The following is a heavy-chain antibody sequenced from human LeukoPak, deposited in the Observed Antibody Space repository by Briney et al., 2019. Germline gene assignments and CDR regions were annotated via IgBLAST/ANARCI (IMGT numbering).Heavy chain of an antibody. J-gene: IGHJ6*03. CDR2: ISGYNGNT. V-gene: IGHV1-18*01. CDR1: GYTFNSYG. D-gene: IGHD5-18*01. Sequence: ASVKVSCKASGYTFNSYGISWVRQAPGQGLEWMGWISGYNGNTNYAQKLQGRVTMTTDTSTSTAYMELRSLRSDDTAVYYCARLVSTHVDTAMVRVYYYYYMDVWGKGTTVTVSS. CDR3: ARLVSTHVDTAMVRVYYYYYMDV.